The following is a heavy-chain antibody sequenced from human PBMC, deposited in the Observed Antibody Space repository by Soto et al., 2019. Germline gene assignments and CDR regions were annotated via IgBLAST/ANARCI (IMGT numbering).Heavy chain of an antibody. CDR2: INHSGST. V-gene: IGHV4-34*01. Sequence: QVQLQQWGAGLLKPSETLSLTCAVYGGSFSGYYWSWIRQPPGKGLGWIGEINHSGSTNYNPSLKSRVTISVDTSKHQFSLKLSSVTAADTAVYYCARGSYYDFWSGYPHYYYYGMDVWGQGTTVTVSS. CDR1: GGSFSGYY. D-gene: IGHD3-3*01. CDR3: ARGSYYDFWSGYPHYYYYGMDV. J-gene: IGHJ6*02.